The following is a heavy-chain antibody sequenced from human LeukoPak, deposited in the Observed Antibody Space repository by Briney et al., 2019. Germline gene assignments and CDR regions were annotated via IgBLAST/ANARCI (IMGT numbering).Heavy chain of an antibody. V-gene: IGHV4-31*03. Sequence: SQTLSLTCTVYGGSISIGGYYWSWIRQHPGKGLEWIGYIYYSGSTYYNPSLKSRVTISVDTSKNQFSLKLSSVTAADTAVYYCARDLGGNSGYFDYWGQGTLVTVSS. CDR3: ARDLGGNSGYFDY. CDR2: IYYSGST. CDR1: GGSISIGGYY. D-gene: IGHD4-23*01. J-gene: IGHJ4*02.